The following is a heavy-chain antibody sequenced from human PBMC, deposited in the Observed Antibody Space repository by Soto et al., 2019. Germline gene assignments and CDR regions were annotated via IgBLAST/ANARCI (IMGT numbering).Heavy chain of an antibody. CDR3: ARYRSFASLEWSPSDSYGMDV. D-gene: IGHD3-3*01. V-gene: IGHV1-18*01. CDR2: ITTSNGYT. CDR1: GYSFSTYG. J-gene: IGHJ6*02. Sequence: QVQLVQSAGEVKEPGASLKVACKASGYSFSTYGISWVRQAPGQGLEWMGWITTSNGYTNYAQKVQGRVSMATDASTYTVYMEVRSLRSDDTSFYFGARYRSFASLEWSPSDSYGMDVWGQGPSVTVS.